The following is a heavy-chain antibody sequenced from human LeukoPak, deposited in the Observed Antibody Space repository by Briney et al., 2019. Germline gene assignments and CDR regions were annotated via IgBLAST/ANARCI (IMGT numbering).Heavy chain of an antibody. J-gene: IGHJ3*02. V-gene: IGHV3-9*03. CDR1: GFTFDDYA. CDR2: INWDSSRT. D-gene: IGHD6-13*01. CDR3: AALAAAGSDAFDI. Sequence: PGGSLRLSCAASGFTFDDYAMHWVRQAPGKGLEWVSTINWDSSRTAYADSVKGRSTISRDSAKNSLYLQMNSLRTEDMALYYCAALAAAGSDAFDIWGQGTMVTVSS.